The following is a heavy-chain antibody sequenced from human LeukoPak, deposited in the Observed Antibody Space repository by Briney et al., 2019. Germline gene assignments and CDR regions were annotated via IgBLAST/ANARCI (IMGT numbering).Heavy chain of an antibody. J-gene: IGHJ4*02. CDR3: TTPYPVVPAEDY. CDR1: GFTFSNAW. Sequence: GGSLRLSCAASGFTFSNAWMSWVRQAPGKGLECVGRIKSKTDGGTTDYAAPVKGRFTISRDDSKNTLYLQMNSLKTEDTAVYYCTTPYPVVPAEDYWGQGTLVTVSS. V-gene: IGHV3-15*01. CDR2: IKSKTDGGTT. D-gene: IGHD2-2*01.